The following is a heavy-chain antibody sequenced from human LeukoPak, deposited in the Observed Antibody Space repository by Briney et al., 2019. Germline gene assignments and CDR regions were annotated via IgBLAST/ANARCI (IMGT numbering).Heavy chain of an antibody. CDR1: GGSVSSGSYY. J-gene: IGHJ4*02. Sequence: SETLSLKCTVSGGSVSSGSYYWRWIRQPPGKGLEWIGYICYSGSAHYNPSLKSRVTISVDTSKNQFSLKLSSVTAADTAVYYCARDNGDDYVWGSYRTNRAYYFDYWGQGTLVTVSS. CDR3: ARDNGDDYVWGSYRTNRAYYFDY. V-gene: IGHV4-61*01. CDR2: ICYSGSA. D-gene: IGHD3-16*02.